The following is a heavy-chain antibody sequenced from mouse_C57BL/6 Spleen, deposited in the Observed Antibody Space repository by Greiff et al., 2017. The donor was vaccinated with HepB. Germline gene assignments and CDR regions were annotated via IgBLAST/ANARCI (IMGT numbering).Heavy chain of an antibody. CDR3: APSPNWVFAY. D-gene: IGHD4-1*01. V-gene: IGHV1-66*01. Sequence: VQLQESGPELVKPGASVKISCKASGYSFTSYYIHWVKQRPGQGLEWIGWIYTGSGNTKYNEKFKGKATLTADTSSSTAYMQLSSLTSEDSAVYYGAPSPNWVFAYWGQGTLVTVSA. CDR2: IYTGSGNT. CDR1: GYSFTSYY. J-gene: IGHJ3*01.